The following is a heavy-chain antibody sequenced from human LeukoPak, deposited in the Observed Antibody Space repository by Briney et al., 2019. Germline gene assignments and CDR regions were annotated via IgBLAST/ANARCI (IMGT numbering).Heavy chain of an antibody. CDR3: ARGRGESSSWYEDY. D-gene: IGHD6-13*01. Sequence: GGSLRLSCAASGFTFSSYAMSWVRQAPGKGLEWVSAISGSGGSTYYADSVKGRFTISRDNAKNTLYLQMNSLRAEDTAIYYCARGRGESSSWYEDYWGQGTLVTVSS. J-gene: IGHJ4*02. CDR1: GFTFSSYA. CDR2: ISGSGGST. V-gene: IGHV3-23*01.